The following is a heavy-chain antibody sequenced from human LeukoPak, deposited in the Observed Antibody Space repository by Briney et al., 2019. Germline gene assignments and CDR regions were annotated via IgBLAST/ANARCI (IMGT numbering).Heavy chain of an antibody. CDR1: GFTFSSYE. V-gene: IGHV3-48*03. CDR3: ARGYSSGWYFGY. Sequence: GGSLRLSCAASGFTFSSYEMSWVRQAPGKGLEWDSYISTSGITTNYADSVKGRFTISRDNAKNSLCLQMNSLRAEDTAVYYCARGYSSGWYFGYWGQGILVTVSS. J-gene: IGHJ4*02. CDR2: ISTSGITT. D-gene: IGHD6-19*01.